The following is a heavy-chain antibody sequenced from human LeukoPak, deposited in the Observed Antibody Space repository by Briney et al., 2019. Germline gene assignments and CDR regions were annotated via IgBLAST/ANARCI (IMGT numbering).Heavy chain of an antibody. CDR1: GDSISSYY. D-gene: IGHD6-13*01. J-gene: IGHJ6*02. CDR2: IYYSGST. CDR3: ARDRIVAAAGWNAYYYYGMDV. V-gene: IGHV4-59*01. Sequence: SETLSLTCAVSGDSISSYYWSWIRQPPGKGLEWIGYIYYSGSTNYNPSLKSRVTISVDTSKNQFSLKLSSVTAADTAVYYCARDRIVAAAGWNAYYYYGMDVWGQGTTVTVSS.